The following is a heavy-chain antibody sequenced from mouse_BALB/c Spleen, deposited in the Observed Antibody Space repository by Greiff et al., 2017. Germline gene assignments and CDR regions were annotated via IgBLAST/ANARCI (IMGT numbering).Heavy chain of an antibody. D-gene: IGHD2-10*02. J-gene: IGHJ3*01. CDR1: GYSFTGYF. CDR2: INPYNGDT. V-gene: IGHV1-20*02. Sequence: VQLKQSGPELVKPGASVKISCKASGYSFTGYFMNWVMQSHGKSLEWIGRINPYNGDTFYNQKFKGKATLTVDKSSSTAHMELRSLASEDSAVYYCARGYGNYWFAYWGQGTLVTVSA. CDR3: ARGYGNYWFAY.